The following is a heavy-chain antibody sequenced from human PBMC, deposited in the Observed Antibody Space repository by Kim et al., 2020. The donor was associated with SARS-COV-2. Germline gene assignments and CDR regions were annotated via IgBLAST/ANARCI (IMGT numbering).Heavy chain of an antibody. CDR3: ARDIVAPSYYYYGMDV. J-gene: IGHJ6*02. Sequence: KFQGRVTMTRDTSTSTVYMELSSLRSEDTAVYYCARDIVAPSYYYYGMDVWGQGTTVTVSS. D-gene: IGHD3-16*02. V-gene: IGHV1-46*01.